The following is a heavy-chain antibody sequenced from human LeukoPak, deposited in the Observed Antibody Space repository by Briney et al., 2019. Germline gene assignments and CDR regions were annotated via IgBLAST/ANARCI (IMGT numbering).Heavy chain of an antibody. J-gene: IGHJ4*02. Sequence: GGSLRLSCAASGFRFNTFWMSWVRQAPGKGLEWVANIKQDGNEKYYADSVKGRFTISRDNAKNSLYLQMNSLRAEDTGVYYCARGDTQSKYRQFDSWGQGSLVIVSS. V-gene: IGHV3-7*04. D-gene: IGHD3-16*02. CDR3: ARGDTQSKYRQFDS. CDR1: GFRFNTFW. CDR2: IKQDGNEK.